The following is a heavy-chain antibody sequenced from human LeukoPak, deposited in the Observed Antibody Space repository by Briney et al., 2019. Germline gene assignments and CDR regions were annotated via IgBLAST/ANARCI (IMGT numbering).Heavy chain of an antibody. CDR1: GGTFSSYA. V-gene: IGHV1-69*06. D-gene: IGHD3-10*01. CDR3: ASYYYGSGSYSGRGPSSWFDP. CDR2: IIPIFGTA. J-gene: IGHJ5*02. Sequence: SVKVSCKASGGTFSSYAISWVRQAPGQGLEWMGGIIPIFGTANYAQKFQGRVTITADKSTSTAYMELSSLRSEDTAAYYCASYYYGSGSYSGRGPSSWFDPWGQGTLVTVSS.